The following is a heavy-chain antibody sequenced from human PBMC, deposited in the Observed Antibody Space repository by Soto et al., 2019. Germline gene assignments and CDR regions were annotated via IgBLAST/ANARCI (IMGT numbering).Heavy chain of an antibody. D-gene: IGHD2-2*01. CDR3: AKTRYCSSTSCYVEYFQH. CDR2: ISGSGGST. Sequence: PVGSLRLSCAASGFTFSSYAMSWVRQAPGKGLEWVSAISGSGGSTYYADSVKGRFTISRDNSKNTLYLQMNSLRAEDTAVYYCAKTRYCSSTSCYVEYFQHWGQGTLVTVSS. V-gene: IGHV3-23*01. CDR1: GFTFSSYA. J-gene: IGHJ1*01.